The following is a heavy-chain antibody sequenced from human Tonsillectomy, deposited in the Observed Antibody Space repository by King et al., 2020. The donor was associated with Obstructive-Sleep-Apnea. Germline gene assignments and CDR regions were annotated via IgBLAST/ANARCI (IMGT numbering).Heavy chain of an antibody. CDR1: GGSFSDYY. V-gene: IGHV4-34*01. J-gene: IGHJ4*02. CDR2: INHSGST. Sequence: VQLQQWGTGLLKPSETLSLTCAVYGGSFSDYYWSWIRQPPGKGLEWIWEINHSGSTNFNPSLKSRVTISVDTSRNQFSLKLHSVTAADTAVYYCARVLGAAGPDYYFDYWGQGTLVTVSS. CDR3: ARVLGAAGPDYYFDY. D-gene: IGHD1-26*01.